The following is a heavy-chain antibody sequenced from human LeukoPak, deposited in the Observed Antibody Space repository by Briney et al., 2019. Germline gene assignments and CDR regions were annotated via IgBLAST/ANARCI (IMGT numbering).Heavy chain of an antibody. CDR3: AKDGLYFDGSAHIYYFDA. V-gene: IGHV3-23*01. D-gene: IGHD3-22*01. Sequence: GWSLRLSCAASGFTFSGYAMTWVRQAPGKGLEWVASITYNGDFTYYLDSVKGRFTISRDNSKNTLYLQMNNLRGEDTALYYCAKDGLYFDGSAHIYYFDAWGQGALVAVSS. J-gene: IGHJ4*02. CDR2: ITYNGDFT. CDR1: GFTFSGYA.